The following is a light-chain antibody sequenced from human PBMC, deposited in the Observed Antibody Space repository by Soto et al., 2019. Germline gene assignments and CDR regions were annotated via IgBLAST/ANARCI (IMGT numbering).Light chain of an antibody. V-gene: IGLV1-40*01. CDR3: QSYDSSLSALYV. Sequence: VLTQPPSVSGAPGQRVTISCTGSSSNIGAGYEVNWYQHLPGAAPKLLIYGNTNRPSGVPDRFSGSKSGTSASLAITGLQAEVEADYYCQSYDSSLSALYVFGTGTKVTVL. CDR1: SSNIGAGYE. J-gene: IGLJ1*01. CDR2: GNT.